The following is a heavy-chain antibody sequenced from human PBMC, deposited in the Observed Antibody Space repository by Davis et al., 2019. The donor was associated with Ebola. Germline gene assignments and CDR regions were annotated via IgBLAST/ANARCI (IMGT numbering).Heavy chain of an antibody. Sequence: GESLKISCAASGFTFSSYEMNWVRQAPGKGLEWVSYISSSGSTIYYADSVKGRFTISRDNSKNTLYLQMNSLRAEDTAVYYCARDGSGSSSPHETYYYYGMDVWGQGTTVTVSS. D-gene: IGHD3-10*01. CDR2: ISSSGSTI. CDR1: GFTFSSYE. J-gene: IGHJ6*02. V-gene: IGHV3-48*03. CDR3: ARDGSGSSSPHETYYYYGMDV.